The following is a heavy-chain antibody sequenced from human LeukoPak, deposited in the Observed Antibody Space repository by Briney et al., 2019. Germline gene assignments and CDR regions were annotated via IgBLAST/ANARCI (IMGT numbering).Heavy chain of an antibody. CDR3: ARGPLYSSAWFYSQH. V-gene: IGHV3-23*01. CDR1: GFTFSNYA. Sequence: GGSLRLSCAASGFTFSNYAMSWVRQAPGKGLEWVSTISSSGGSTYYADSVKGRFTISRDSSKNTLYLQMNSLRAEDTAVYYCARGPLYSSAWFYSQHWGQGTLVTVSS. D-gene: IGHD6-19*01. J-gene: IGHJ1*01. CDR2: ISSSGGST.